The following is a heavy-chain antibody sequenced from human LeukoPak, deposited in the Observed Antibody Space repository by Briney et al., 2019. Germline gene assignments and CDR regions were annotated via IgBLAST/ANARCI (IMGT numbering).Heavy chain of an antibody. Sequence: GGSLRLSCAASGFTVISNYMSWVRQAPGKGLEWVSVIYSGGSTYYADSVKGRFTISRDNSKNTLYLQMNSLRAEDTAVYYCARAWWFGEDAFDIWGQGTMVTVSS. CDR2: IYSGGST. J-gene: IGHJ3*02. CDR1: GFTVISNY. D-gene: IGHD3-10*01. V-gene: IGHV3-53*01. CDR3: ARAWWFGEDAFDI.